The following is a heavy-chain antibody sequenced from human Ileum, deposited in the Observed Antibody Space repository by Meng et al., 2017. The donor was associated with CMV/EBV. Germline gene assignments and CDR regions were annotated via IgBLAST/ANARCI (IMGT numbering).Heavy chain of an antibody. CDR3: ARRERISSGLEY. V-gene: IGHV1-2*02. CDR2: INSNTGGT. CDR1: GTTFTGYY. D-gene: IGHD6-6*01. Sequence: QVQLLLSGAEVKKPGASVWVSWKASGTTFTGYYIHWDRQAPGQGLQWMGWINSNTGGTKYIQKFQGRVTMTGDTSISTAYMELSGLRFDDTAVYYCARRERISSGLEYWGQGTLVTVSS. J-gene: IGHJ4*02.